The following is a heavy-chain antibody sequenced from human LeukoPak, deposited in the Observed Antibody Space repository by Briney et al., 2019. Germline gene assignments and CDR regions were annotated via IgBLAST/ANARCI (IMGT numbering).Heavy chain of an antibody. D-gene: IGHD3-22*01. CDR3: ARLATRAYDGSGYYPY. CDR1: GYTFTGYY. Sequence: GASVKVSCKASGYTFTGYYIHWVRQAPGQGLEWMGWINPNSGDTNYAQKFQGRVTMTRDTSISTAYMELSRLRSDDTAVYYCARLATRAYDGSGYYPYWGQGTLVTVSS. J-gene: IGHJ4*02. CDR2: INPNSGDT. V-gene: IGHV1-2*02.